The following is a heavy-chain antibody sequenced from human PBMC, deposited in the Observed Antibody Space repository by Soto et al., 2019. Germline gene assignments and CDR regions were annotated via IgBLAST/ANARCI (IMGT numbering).Heavy chain of an antibody. CDR2: IYYSGST. J-gene: IGHJ3*02. CDR3: ARHCPSLYSSGWYLGAFDI. V-gene: IGHV4-59*08. Sequence: SETLSLTCTVSGGSISSYYWSWIRQPPGKGLEWIGYIYYSGSTNYNPSLKSRVTISVDTSKNQFSLKLSSVTAADTAVYYCARHCPSLYSSGWYLGAFDIWGQGTMVTVSS. CDR1: GGSISSYY. D-gene: IGHD6-19*01.